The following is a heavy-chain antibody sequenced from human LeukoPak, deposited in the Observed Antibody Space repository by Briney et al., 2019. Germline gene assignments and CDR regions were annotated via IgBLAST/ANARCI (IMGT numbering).Heavy chain of an antibody. CDR2: ISTGSNSI. J-gene: IGHJ5*02. CDR1: GVAFSSSN. Sequence: PGGSLRLSCAASGVAFSSSNMNWVRQAPGKGLEWVSYISTGSNSIYYADSVKGRFTISRDNAKNSLYLQMNSLRAEDTAVYYCARDPYYDFWSGSGSSNWFDPWGQGTLVTVSS. V-gene: IGHV3-48*04. CDR3: ARDPYYDFWSGSGSSNWFDP. D-gene: IGHD3-3*01.